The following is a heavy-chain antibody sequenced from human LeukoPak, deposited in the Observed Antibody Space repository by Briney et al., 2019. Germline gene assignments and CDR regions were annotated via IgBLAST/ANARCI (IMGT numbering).Heavy chain of an antibody. V-gene: IGHV4-39*01. D-gene: IGHD3-10*01. Sequence: PSETLSLTCTVSGGSISSSSYYWGWIRQPPGKGLEWIGSIYYSGSTYYNPSLKSRVTISVDTSKNQFSLKLSSVTAADTAVYYCARPVVTMVRGVIISNYFDYWGQGTLVTVSS. J-gene: IGHJ4*02. CDR3: ARPVVTMVRGVIISNYFDY. CDR2: IYYSGST. CDR1: GGSISSSSYY.